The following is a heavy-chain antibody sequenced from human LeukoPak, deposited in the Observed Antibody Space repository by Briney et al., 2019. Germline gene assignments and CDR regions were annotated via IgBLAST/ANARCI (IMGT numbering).Heavy chain of an antibody. CDR2: IYHTGSS. Sequence: SETLSLTCAVSGGSISSSNWWSWVRQPPGKGLEWIGEIYHTGSSNYNPSLKSRVTISVDKSKSQFSLKLSSVTAADTAVYYCARGGTTVAGTFWFDPWGQGTLVTVSS. V-gene: IGHV4-4*02. CDR3: ARGGTTVAGTFWFDP. J-gene: IGHJ5*02. D-gene: IGHD6-19*01. CDR1: GGSISSSNW.